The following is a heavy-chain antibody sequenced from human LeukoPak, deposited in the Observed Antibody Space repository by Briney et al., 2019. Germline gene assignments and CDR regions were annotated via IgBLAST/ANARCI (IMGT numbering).Heavy chain of an antibody. CDR3: ARDLGYSGFDWAP. CDR1: GYSVNSIYY. J-gene: IGHJ5*02. D-gene: IGHD5-12*01. V-gene: IGHV4-38-2*02. CDR2: ISSSGNT. Sequence: SETLSLTCSVFGYSVNSIYYWAWIRQPPGKRLEWVGSISSSGNTYYNPTLKSRVTISVDTSKNQFSLNLTSVTAADAVVYYCARDLGYSGFDWAPWGQGTLVTVSS.